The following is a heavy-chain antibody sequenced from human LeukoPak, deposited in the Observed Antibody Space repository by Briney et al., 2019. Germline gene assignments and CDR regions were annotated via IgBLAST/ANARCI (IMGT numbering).Heavy chain of an antibody. V-gene: IGHV3-23*01. CDR2: ISGSGGST. CDR3: AKEPDYGDYFDY. Sequence: GGSLRLSCAASGFTFSSYAMSWVRQAPGKGLEWVSAISGSGGSTYYADSVKGRFTISRDSSKNTLYLQMNSLRAEDTAIYYCAKEPDYGDYFDYWGQGTLVTVSS. J-gene: IGHJ4*02. D-gene: IGHD4-17*01. CDR1: GFTFSSYA.